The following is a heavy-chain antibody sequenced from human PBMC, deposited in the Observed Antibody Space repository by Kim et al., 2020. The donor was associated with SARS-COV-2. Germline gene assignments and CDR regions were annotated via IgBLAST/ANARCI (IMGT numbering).Heavy chain of an antibody. Sequence: GGSLRLSCVASGFTFAHYTIHWVRQAPGKGLEWVSGFTWNGGVMGYADSVKGRFTISRDNAKNSLYLQMNSLRPEDTAFYYCARSKYCSSTDYPGYYFYYYYMDVWGKGTTVTVSS. CDR1: GFTFAHYT. CDR3: ARSKYCSSTDYPGYYFYYYYMDV. J-gene: IGHJ6*03. CDR2: FTWNGGVM. V-gene: IGHV3-9*01. D-gene: IGHD2-2*01.